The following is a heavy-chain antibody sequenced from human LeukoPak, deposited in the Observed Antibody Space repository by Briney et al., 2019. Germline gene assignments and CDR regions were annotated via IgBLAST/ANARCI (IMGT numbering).Heavy chain of an antibody. Sequence: GGSLRLSCAASGFTFSNRSMSWVRQAPGKGLEWVSTIGASDGTTYYADSVKGRFTISRDNSKNTPYLQMNSLRAEDTAIYYCAKLLPNWGQGTLVTVSS. CDR3: AKLLPN. V-gene: IGHV3-23*01. CDR1: GFTFSNRS. J-gene: IGHJ4*02. CDR2: IGASDGTT.